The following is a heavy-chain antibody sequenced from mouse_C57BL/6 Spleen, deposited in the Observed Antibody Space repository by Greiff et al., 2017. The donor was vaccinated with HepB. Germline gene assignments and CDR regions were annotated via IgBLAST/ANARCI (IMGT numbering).Heavy chain of an antibody. D-gene: IGHD2-5*01. V-gene: IGHV1-54*01. CDR2: INPGSGGT. CDR1: GYAFTNYL. J-gene: IGHJ1*03. CDR3: ARRDYSNYWYFDV. Sequence: VMLVESGAELVRPGTSVKVSCKASGYAFTNYLIEWVKQRPGQGLEWIGGINPGSGGTNYNEKFKGKATLTADKSSSTAYMQLSSLTSEDSAVYFCARRDYSNYWYFDVWGTGTTVTVSS.